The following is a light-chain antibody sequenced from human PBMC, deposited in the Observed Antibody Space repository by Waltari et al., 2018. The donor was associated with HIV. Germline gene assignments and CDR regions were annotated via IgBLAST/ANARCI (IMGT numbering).Light chain of an antibody. CDR3: SSYTSSSTFV. CDR2: DVS. J-gene: IGLJ2*01. Sequence: QSALTQPASVSGSPGKSITLPCTGTSSDVGGYNFVSLYQQHPGKAPKLMIYDVSKRPSGVSNRFSGSKSGNTASLTISGLQAEDEADYYCSSYTSSSTFVFGGGTKLTVL. CDR1: SSDVGGYNF. V-gene: IGLV2-14*01.